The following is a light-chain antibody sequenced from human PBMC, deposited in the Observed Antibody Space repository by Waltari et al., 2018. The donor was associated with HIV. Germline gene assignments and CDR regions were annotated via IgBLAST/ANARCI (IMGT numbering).Light chain of an antibody. CDR1: SSDVGRYNL. V-gene: IGLV2-23*02. J-gene: IGLJ3*02. CDR3: CSYAGSNTWV. Sequence: QSALTQPASVYGSPGQSITISCPGTSSDVGRYNLVSWYQQHPGKAPKLMIYEVSKRPSGVSNRFSGSKSGNTASLTISGLQAEDEADYYCCSYAGSNTWVFGGGTKLTVL. CDR2: EVS.